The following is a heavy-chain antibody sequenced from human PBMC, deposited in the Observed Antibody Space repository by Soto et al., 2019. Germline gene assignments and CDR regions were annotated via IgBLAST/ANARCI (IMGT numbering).Heavy chain of an antibody. Sequence: QVQLVESGGGVVQPGGSLRLSCTTSGFTFNTYGMHWVRQAPGKGLEWVAIIWYDGSNKYYADSVKGRFTISRDNSKNPLYLQMNSLRAEDTSLYYCARADCTGAYCYSWRFNYGVDVWGQGTTVTVSS. D-gene: IGHD2-15*01. J-gene: IGHJ6*02. V-gene: IGHV3-33*08. CDR3: ARADCTGAYCYSWRFNYGVDV. CDR2: IWYDGSNK. CDR1: GFTFNTYG.